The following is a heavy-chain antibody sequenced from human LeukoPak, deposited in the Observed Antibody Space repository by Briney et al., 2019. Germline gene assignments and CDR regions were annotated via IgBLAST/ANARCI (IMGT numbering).Heavy chain of an antibody. CDR3: ARVEVYSSSWLGWFDP. CDR2: IIPIFGTA. CDR1: GGTFSSYA. D-gene: IGHD6-13*01. Sequence: SVKVSCKASGGTFSSYAISWVRQAPGQGLEWMGGIIPIFGTANYAQKFQGRVTITADKSTSTAYMELSSLRSEDTAVYYCARVEVYSSSWLGWFDPWGQGTLVTVSS. V-gene: IGHV1-69*06. J-gene: IGHJ5*02.